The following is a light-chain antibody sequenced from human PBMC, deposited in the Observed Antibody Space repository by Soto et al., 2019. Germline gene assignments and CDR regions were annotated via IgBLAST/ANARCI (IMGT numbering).Light chain of an antibody. CDR3: QQSYSTPCT. CDR2: SAS. Sequence: DIQMTQSPSSLSASVGDRVTISCRASQSISTYLNWYQQKPGKAPNFLIYSASSLQRGVPSRFSGSGSGPDFTLNISSLQPEDVATYYCQQSYSTPCTFGQGTKLPIK. CDR1: QSISTY. V-gene: IGKV1-39*01. J-gene: IGKJ2*02.